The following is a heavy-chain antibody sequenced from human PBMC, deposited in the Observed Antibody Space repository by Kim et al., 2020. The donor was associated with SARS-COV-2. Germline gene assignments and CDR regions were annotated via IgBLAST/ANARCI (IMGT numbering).Heavy chain of an antibody. J-gene: IGHJ6*02. CDR3: ARGGELWFGECIYTYSYAMDV. D-gene: IGHD3-10*01. Sequence: ASVKVSCKASGYTFTSYAMHWVRQAPGQRLEWMGWINAGNGNTKYSQKFQGRVTITRDTSASTAYMELSSLRSEDTAVYYCARGGELWFGECIYTYSYAMDVWGQGTTVTVSS. CDR1: GYTFTSYA. V-gene: IGHV1-3*01. CDR2: INAGNGNT.